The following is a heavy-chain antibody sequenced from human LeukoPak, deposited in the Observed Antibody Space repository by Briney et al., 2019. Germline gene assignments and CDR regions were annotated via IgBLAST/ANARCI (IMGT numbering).Heavy chain of an antibody. Sequence: PGGSLRLSCAASGFTFSSYGMHWVRQAPGKGLEWVAVIWYDGSNKYYADSVKGRFTISRDNSKNTLYLQMNSLRAEDTAVYYCAREFGKQDAFDIWGRGTMVTVSS. D-gene: IGHD3-16*01. J-gene: IGHJ3*02. CDR1: GFTFSSYG. CDR2: IWYDGSNK. V-gene: IGHV3-33*01. CDR3: AREFGKQDAFDI.